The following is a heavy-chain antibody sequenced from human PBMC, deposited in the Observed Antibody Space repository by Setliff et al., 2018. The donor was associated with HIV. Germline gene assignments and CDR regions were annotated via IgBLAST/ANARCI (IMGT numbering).Heavy chain of an antibody. V-gene: IGHV4-39*02. CDR3: TREGRGDPAMATTRIDY. Sequence: SETLSLTCSVSGDSISSGSYFWGWIRQTPGKGLEWIGNIYYTGFAYYNPSLKSRVTISLDTSKTHFFLNLTSVTDADTAVYFCTREGRGDPAMATTRIDYWGQGKRVTVS. CDR1: GDSISSGSYF. J-gene: IGHJ4*02. CDR2: IYYTGFA. D-gene: IGHD1-1*01.